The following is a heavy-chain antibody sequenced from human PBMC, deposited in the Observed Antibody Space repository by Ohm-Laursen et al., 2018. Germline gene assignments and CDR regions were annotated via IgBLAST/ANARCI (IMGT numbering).Heavy chain of an antibody. V-gene: IGHV3-15*01. CDR3: TTDRVGATGWYYYYYGMDV. CDR1: GFTFTNAW. Sequence: SLRLSCTASGFTFTNAWMSWVRQAPGKGLEWVGRIKSKTDGGTTDYAAPVKGRFTISRDDSKNTLYLQMNSLKTEDTAVYYCTTDRVGATGWYYYYYGMDVWGQGTTVTVSS. D-gene: IGHD1-26*01. J-gene: IGHJ6*02. CDR2: IKSKTDGGTT.